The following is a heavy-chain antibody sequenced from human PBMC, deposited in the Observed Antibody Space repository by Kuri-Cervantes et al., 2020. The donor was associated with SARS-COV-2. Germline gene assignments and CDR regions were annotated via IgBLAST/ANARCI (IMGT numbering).Heavy chain of an antibody. CDR3: ARQETHSIVVVPAAIDY. CDR1: GGSISSSSYY. Sequence: ESLKISCTVSGGSISSSSYYWGWIRQPPGKGLEWIGSIYYSGSTYYNPSLKSRVTISVDTSKNQFSLKLSSVTAADTAVYYCARQETHSIVVVPAAIDYWGQGTLVTVSS. V-gene: IGHV4-39*01. J-gene: IGHJ4*02. CDR2: IYYSGST. D-gene: IGHD2-2*01.